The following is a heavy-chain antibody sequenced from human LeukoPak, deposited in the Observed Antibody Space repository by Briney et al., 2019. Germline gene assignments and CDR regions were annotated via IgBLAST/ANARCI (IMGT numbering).Heavy chain of an antibody. CDR3: ARDSPPSLFDP. CDR2: IYSGGST. V-gene: IGHV3-66*01. J-gene: IGHJ5*02. CDR1: GFTVSSNY. Sequence: GRSLRLSCAASGFTVSSNYMSWVRQAPGKGLEWVSVIYSGGSTYYADSVKGRFTISRDNSKNTLYLQMNSLRAEDTAVYYCARDSPPSLFDPWGQGTLVTVSS.